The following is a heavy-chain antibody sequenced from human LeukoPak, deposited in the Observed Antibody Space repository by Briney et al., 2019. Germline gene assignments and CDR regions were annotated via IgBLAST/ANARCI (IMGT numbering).Heavy chain of an antibody. D-gene: IGHD3-22*01. CDR2: IYYSGST. CDR3: ARDGNYDSSGYADAFDI. CDR1: GGSISSYY. V-gene: IGHV4-59*01. Sequence: SETLSLTCTVSGGSISSYYWSWIRQPLGKGLEWIGYIYYSGSTNYNPSLKSRVTISVDTSKNQFSLKLSSVTAADTAVYYCARDGNYDSSGYADAFDIWGQGTMVTVSS. J-gene: IGHJ3*02.